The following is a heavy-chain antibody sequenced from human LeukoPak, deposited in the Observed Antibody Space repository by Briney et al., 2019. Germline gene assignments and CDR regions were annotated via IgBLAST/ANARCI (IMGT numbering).Heavy chain of an antibody. D-gene: IGHD5-18*01. CDR2: IKQDGSEK. Sequence: TGGSLRLSCAASGFTFSSYWMSWVRQAPGKGLEWVANIKQDGSEKYYVDSVKGRFTISRDNAKNSLYLQMNSLRAEDTAVYCCARAGYSYGSVYWFDPWGQGTLVTVSS. CDR1: GFTFSSYW. CDR3: ARAGYSYGSVYWFDP. J-gene: IGHJ5*02. V-gene: IGHV3-7*04.